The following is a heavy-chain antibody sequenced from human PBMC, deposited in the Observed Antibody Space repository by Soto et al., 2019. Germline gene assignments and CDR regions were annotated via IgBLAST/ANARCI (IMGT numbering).Heavy chain of an antibody. J-gene: IGHJ2*01. CDR1: GASINNNDYY. V-gene: IGHV4-30-4*01. D-gene: IGHD3-22*01. CDR3: ARMSYFYDKWYFDL. CDR2: VYYSGTT. Sequence: SETLSLTCTVSGASINNNDYYWSWIRQTPGKGLEWIGYVYYSGTTDYIPSLKSRLSMSIDKSQNQFTPKLNSVTAADTATYYCARMSYFYDKWYFDLWGRGTLVTVSS.